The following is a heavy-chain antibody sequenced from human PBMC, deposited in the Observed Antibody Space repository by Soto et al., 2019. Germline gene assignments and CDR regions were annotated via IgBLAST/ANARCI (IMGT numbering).Heavy chain of an antibody. CDR1: GFSLSNARMG. J-gene: IGHJ6*03. CDR2: IFSNDEK. V-gene: IGHV2-26*01. Sequence: SGPTLVNPTETLTLTCTVSGFSLSNARMGVSWIRQPPGKALEWLAHIFSNDEKSYSTSLKSRLTISKDTSKSQVVLTMTNMDPVDTATYYCARIRDIVVVPAAIYHYYYMDVWGKGTTVTVSS. D-gene: IGHD2-2*01. CDR3: ARIRDIVVVPAAIYHYYYMDV.